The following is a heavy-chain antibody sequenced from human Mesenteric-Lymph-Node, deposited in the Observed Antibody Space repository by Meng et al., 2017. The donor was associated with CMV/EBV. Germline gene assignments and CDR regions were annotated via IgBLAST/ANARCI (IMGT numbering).Heavy chain of an antibody. V-gene: IGHV3-7*01. J-gene: IGHJ4*02. D-gene: IGHD3-22*01. Sequence: GESLKISCTASGFTFSDYYMTWVRQAPGKGLEWVANIKNDGSEKYYVNSVKGRFTISRDNAKNSLYLQMNSLRAEDTAVYYCARDMYYVSSGFFGREDYWGQGTLVTVSS. CDR1: GFTFSDYY. CDR3: ARDMYYVSSGFFGREDY. CDR2: IKNDGSEK.